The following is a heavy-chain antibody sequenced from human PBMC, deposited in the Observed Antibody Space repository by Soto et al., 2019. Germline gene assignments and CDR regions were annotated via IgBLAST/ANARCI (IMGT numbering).Heavy chain of an antibody. V-gene: IGHV1-69*13. CDR1: GGTFSSYA. Sequence: SVKVSCKASGGTFSSYAINWVRQAPGEGLEWMGGIIPVFGKANYAEKFQGRVTITADESTNTGYMELKSLTSEDTAIYYCARDGTLHDRSAYYFVYWGQGTPVTVSS. CDR2: IIPVFGKA. CDR3: ARDGTLHDRSAYYFVY. J-gene: IGHJ4*02. D-gene: IGHD3-22*01.